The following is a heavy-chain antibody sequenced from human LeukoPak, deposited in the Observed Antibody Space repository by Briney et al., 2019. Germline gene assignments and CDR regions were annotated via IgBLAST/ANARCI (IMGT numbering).Heavy chain of an antibody. J-gene: IGHJ4*02. CDR2: IYYSGST. Sequence: SQTLSLTCTVSGGSISGGGSYWSWIRQHPGKGLEWIGYIYYSGSTYYNPSLKSRVTISVDTSKNQFSLKLSSVTAADTAVYYCATRGYSYGYVAYWGQGTLVTVSS. CDR3: ATRGYSYGYVAY. V-gene: IGHV4-31*03. CDR1: GGSISGGGSY. D-gene: IGHD5-18*01.